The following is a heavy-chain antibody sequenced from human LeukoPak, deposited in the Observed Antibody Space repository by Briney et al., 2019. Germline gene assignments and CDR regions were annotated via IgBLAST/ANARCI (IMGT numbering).Heavy chain of an antibody. V-gene: IGHV4-61*01. CDR3: ARGKYGSGSS. Sequence: SETLSLTCTVSGYSISSGYYWGWIRQPPGKGLEWIGYIYYSGSTNYNPSLKSRVTISVDTSKNQFSLKLSSVTAADTAVYYCARGKYGSGSSWGQGTLVTASS. D-gene: IGHD3-10*01. CDR2: IYYSGST. CDR1: GYSISSGYY. J-gene: IGHJ5*02.